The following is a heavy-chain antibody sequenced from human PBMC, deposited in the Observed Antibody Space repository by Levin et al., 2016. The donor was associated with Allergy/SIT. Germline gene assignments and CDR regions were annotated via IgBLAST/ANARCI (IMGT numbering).Heavy chain of an antibody. Sequence: WVRQAPGQGLEWMGGIIPIFGTANYAQKFQGRVTITADESTSTAYMELSSLRSEDTAVYYCARRLVAGPGMGYFDYWGQGTLVTVSS. V-gene: IGHV1-69*01. J-gene: IGHJ4*02. CDR3: ARRLVAGPGMGYFDY. CDR2: IIPIFGTA. D-gene: IGHD6-19*01.